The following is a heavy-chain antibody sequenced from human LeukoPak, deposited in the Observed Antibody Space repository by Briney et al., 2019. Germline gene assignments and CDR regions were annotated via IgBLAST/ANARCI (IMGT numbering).Heavy chain of an antibody. D-gene: IGHD3-16*01. J-gene: IGHJ4*02. Sequence: GASVKVSCKASGYTFTSYGISWVRQAPGQGLEWMGWISAYNGNTNYAQKLQGRVTMTTDTSTSTAYMELSRLRSEDTAVYYCARSDYVWGSYDYWGQGTLVTVSS. CDR3: ARSDYVWGSYDY. CDR1: GYTFTSYG. V-gene: IGHV1-18*01. CDR2: ISAYNGNT.